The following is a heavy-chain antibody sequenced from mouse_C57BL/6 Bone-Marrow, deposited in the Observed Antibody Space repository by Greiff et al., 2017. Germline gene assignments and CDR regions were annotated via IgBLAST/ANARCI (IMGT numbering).Heavy chain of an antibody. V-gene: IGHV1-61*01. CDR1: GYTFTSYW. D-gene: IGHD1-1*01. CDR3: ARHYYGSYWYFDV. Sequence: QVQLQQPGAELVRLGSSVKLSCKASGYTFTSYWMDWVKQRPGQGLEWIGNIYPSDSETHYNQKFKDKATLTVDKSSSTAYMQLSSLTSEDSAVYYCARHYYGSYWYFDVWGTGTTVTVSS. J-gene: IGHJ1*03. CDR2: IYPSDSET.